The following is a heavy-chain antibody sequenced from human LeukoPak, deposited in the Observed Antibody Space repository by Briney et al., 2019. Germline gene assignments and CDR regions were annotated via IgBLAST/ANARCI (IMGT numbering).Heavy chain of an antibody. D-gene: IGHD3-3*01. CDR2: ISGSGGST. Sequence: GGSLRLPCAASGFTFSSYAMSWVRQAPGKGLEWVSDISGSGGSTYYADSVKGRFTISRDNSKNTLYLQMNSLRAEDTAVYYCAKDGVYDFWSGYYLDYWGQGTLVTVSS. CDR1: GFTFSSYA. CDR3: AKDGVYDFWSGYYLDY. J-gene: IGHJ4*02. V-gene: IGHV3-23*01.